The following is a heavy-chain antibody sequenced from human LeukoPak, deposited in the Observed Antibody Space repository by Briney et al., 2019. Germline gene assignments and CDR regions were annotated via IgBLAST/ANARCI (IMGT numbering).Heavy chain of an antibody. V-gene: IGHV4-38-2*02. J-gene: IGHJ4*02. Sequence: SETLSLTCIVSGYSIDSGYFWGWIRQPPGKGLEWIGNIHHSGTTYYNPSLKSRVTISVDTSKNQFSLNLTSVTAADTAFYYCARDLGSGWSPGYWGQGTLVTVSS. CDR1: GYSIDSGYF. CDR2: IHHSGTT. CDR3: ARDLGSGWSPGY. D-gene: IGHD6-19*01.